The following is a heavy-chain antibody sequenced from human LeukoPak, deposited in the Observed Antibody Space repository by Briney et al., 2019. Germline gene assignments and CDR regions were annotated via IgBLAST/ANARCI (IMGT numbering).Heavy chain of an antibody. V-gene: IGHV3-13*04. CDR2: IGTAGDP. J-gene: IGHJ2*01. CDR1: GFTFINYD. CDR3: ARVRAAAGINWYFDL. D-gene: IGHD6-13*01. Sequence: TGGSLRLSCAVSGFTFINYDIHWVRQVTGKGLEWVAAIGTAGDPYYLGSVKGRFTISREDAKSSSYLQMNSLRAGDTAVYYCARVRAAAGINWYFDLWGRGTLVIVSS.